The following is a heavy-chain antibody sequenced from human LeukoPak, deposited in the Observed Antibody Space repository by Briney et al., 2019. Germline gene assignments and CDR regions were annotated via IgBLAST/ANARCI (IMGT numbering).Heavy chain of an antibody. CDR2: ISYDGSNK. V-gene: IGHV3-30*04. D-gene: IGHD3-10*01. CDR1: GFTFSSYA. CDR3: ARGSLVHYYGSGSYRIRAGFDS. Sequence: GGSLRLSCAASGFTFSSYAMHWVRQAPGKGLEWVAVISYDGSNKYYADSVKGRFTISRDNAKNSLYLQMNSLRAEDTAVYYCARGSLVHYYGSGSYRIRAGFDSWGQGTLVTVSS. J-gene: IGHJ4*02.